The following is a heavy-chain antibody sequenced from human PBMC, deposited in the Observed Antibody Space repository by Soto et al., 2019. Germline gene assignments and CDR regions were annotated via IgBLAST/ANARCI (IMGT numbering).Heavy chain of an antibody. V-gene: IGHV1-69*02. J-gene: IGHJ4*02. D-gene: IGHD2-21*02. CDR3: AVKGPIVVVTAIQDFDY. Sequence: QVQLVQSGAEVKKPGSSVKVSCKASGGTFSSYTISWVRQAPGQGLEWMGRIIPILGIANYAQKFQGRVTVTADKSTSTAYMELSRPRFEDTAVYYCAVKGPIVVVTAIQDFDYWGQGTLVTVSS. CDR1: GGTFSSYT. CDR2: IIPILGIA.